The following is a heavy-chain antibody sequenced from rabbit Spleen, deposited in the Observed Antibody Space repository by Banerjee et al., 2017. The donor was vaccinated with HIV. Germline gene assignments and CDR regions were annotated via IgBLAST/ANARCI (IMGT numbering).Heavy chain of an antibody. D-gene: IGHD4-1*01. J-gene: IGHJ4*01. Sequence: QSLEESGGDLVKPEGSLTLTCTASGFSFSSSYWGCWVRQAPGKGLEWITCIYSGSSGDTYYASWAKGRFTISKTSSTTVTLQMTSLTAADTATYFCARETSSGWGIVSFYFSLWGPGTLVTVS. CDR1: GFSFSSSYW. CDR3: ARETSSGWGIVSFYFSL. CDR2: IYSGSSGDT. V-gene: IGHV1S40*01.